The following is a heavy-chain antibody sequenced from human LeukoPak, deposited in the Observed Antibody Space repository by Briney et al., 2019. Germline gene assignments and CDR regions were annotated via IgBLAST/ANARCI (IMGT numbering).Heavy chain of an antibody. V-gene: IGHV1-69*01. CDR1: GGTFSSYA. D-gene: IGHD2-21*02. Sequence: SVKVSCKASGGTFSSYAISWVRQAPGQGLEWMGGIIPIFGTANYAQKYQGRVTITADESTSTAYMELSSLRSEDTAVYYCAVLGRFGVTAHYYYYGMDVWGQGTTVTVSS. CDR2: IIPIFGTA. CDR3: AVLGRFGVTAHYYYYGMDV. J-gene: IGHJ6*02.